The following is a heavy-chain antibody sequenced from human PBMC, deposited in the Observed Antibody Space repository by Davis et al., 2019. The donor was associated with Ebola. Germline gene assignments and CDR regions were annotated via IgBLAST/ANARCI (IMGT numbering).Heavy chain of an antibody. V-gene: IGHV5-10-1*01. J-gene: IGHJ4*02. CDR2: IDPSDSYT. Sequence: GESLKISCKGSGYSFTSYWINWVRQMPGKGLEWMGRIDPSDSYTNYSPSFQGHVTISADKSISTAYLQWSRLQASDTAIYYCTSQGHRGSYLIHDYWGQGTQVIVSS. CDR1: GYSFTSYW. CDR3: TSQGHRGSYLIHDY. D-gene: IGHD5-18*01.